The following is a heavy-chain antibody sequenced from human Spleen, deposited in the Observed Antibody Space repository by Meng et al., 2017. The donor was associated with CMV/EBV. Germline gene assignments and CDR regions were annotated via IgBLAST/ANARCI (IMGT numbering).Heavy chain of an antibody. CDR1: GASITSSSYF. CDR2: LSYGGNI. J-gene: IGHJ4*02. V-gene: IGHV4-39*07. Sequence: SETLSLTCTVSGASITSSSYFWDWIRQSPGKGLEWIGSLSYGGNIYYNSSLKSRVTLSVDTSKKQFSLRLTSVTAADTAVYYCARVPARFWSGYLDYWSQGTLVTVSS. D-gene: IGHD3-3*01. CDR3: ARVPARFWSGYLDY.